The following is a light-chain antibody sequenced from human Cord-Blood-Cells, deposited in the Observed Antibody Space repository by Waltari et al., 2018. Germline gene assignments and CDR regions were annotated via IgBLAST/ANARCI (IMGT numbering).Light chain of an antibody. V-gene: IGLV3-1*01. Sequence: SYELNQPPSVSVSPGQTSSLTCSGDNLGDKYACWYQQKPGQSPVLVIYQDSKRPSGIPERFSGSNSGNTATLTISGTQAMDEADYYCQAWDSSTAVFGGGTKLTVL. J-gene: IGLJ3*02. CDR1: NLGDKY. CDR2: QDS. CDR3: QAWDSSTAV.